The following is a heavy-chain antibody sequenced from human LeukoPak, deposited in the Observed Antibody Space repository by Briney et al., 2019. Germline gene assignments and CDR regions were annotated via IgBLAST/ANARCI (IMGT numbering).Heavy chain of an antibody. D-gene: IGHD6-6*01. Sequence: PGGSLRLSCAASGFTFSSYGMSWVRQAPGKGLEWVATISESGGSTYYADSVKGRFTISRDNSKNTLYLQMNSLRAEDTAVYYCAREESSSSGYYFDYWGQGALVTVSS. CDR3: AREESSSSGYYFDY. V-gene: IGHV3-23*01. CDR1: GFTFSSYG. J-gene: IGHJ4*02. CDR2: ISESGGST.